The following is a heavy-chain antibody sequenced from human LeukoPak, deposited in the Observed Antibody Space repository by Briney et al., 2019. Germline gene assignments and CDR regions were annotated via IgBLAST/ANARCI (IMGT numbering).Heavy chain of an antibody. CDR1: GGSKNNYY. CDR3: ARGRYCSADICSGGDAFDI. V-gene: IGHV4-4*07. D-gene: IGHD2-15*01. CDR2: TYTRGST. J-gene: IGHJ3*02. Sequence: SETLSLTCTVSGGSKNNYYWSWIRQPAGKGLEWIGRTYTRGSTNYNPSLKSRVTMSVDTSKNQFSLKLSSVTAADTAVYYCARGRYCSADICSGGDAFDIWGQGTMVSVSS.